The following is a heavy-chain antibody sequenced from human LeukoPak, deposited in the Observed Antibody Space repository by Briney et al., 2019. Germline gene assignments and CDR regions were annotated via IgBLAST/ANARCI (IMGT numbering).Heavy chain of an antibody. J-gene: IGHJ4*02. D-gene: IGHD6-13*01. Sequence: PSETLSLTCAVSGYSISSGYYWGWIRQPPGKGLEWIGSIYHSGSTYYNPSLKSRVTISVDTSKNQFSLKLSSVTAAGMAVYYCARLRSSSLVDYWGQGTLVTVSS. CDR1: GYSISSGYY. CDR2: IYHSGST. CDR3: ARLRSSSLVDY. V-gene: IGHV4-38-2*01.